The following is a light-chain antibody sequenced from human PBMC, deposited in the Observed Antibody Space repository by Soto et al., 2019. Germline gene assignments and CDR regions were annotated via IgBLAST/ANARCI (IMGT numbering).Light chain of an antibody. Sequence: DIQMTQSPSTLSASIGDRVTITCRASQSISAWLAWYQQKPGKAPKLLIHDASSLESGVPPRFSGSGSGTEFTLSISRLQPDDLATYYCQSYNTARPTFGQGTRLGIK. V-gene: IGKV1-5*01. CDR1: QSISAW. CDR3: QSYNTARPT. CDR2: DAS. J-gene: IGKJ5*01.